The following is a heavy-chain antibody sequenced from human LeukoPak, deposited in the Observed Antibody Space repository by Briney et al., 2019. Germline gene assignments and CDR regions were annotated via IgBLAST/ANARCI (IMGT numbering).Heavy chain of an antibody. CDR1: GFTFSSYG. J-gene: IGHJ4*02. CDR2: IWYDGSNK. Sequence: GRSLRLSCAASGFTFSSYGMHWVRQAPRKGLEWVAVIWYDGSNKYYADSVKGRFTISRDNSKNTLYLQMNSLRAEDTAVYYCASTSGWYEPIDYWGQGTLVTVSS. CDR3: ASTSGWYEPIDY. D-gene: IGHD6-19*01. V-gene: IGHV3-33*01.